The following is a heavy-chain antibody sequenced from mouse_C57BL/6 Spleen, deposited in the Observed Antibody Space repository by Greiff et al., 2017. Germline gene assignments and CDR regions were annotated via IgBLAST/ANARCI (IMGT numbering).Heavy chain of an antibody. D-gene: IGHD2-1*01. V-gene: IGHV5-17*01. CDR3: ARAYGNYALWYFDV. Sequence: EVKLVESGGGLVKPGGSLKLSCAASGFTFSDYGMHWVRQAPEKELEWVAYISSGSSTIYYADTVKGRFTISRDNAKNTLFLQMTSLRSEDTAIYYCARAYGNYALWYFDVWGTGTTVTVSS. CDR2: ISSGSSTI. J-gene: IGHJ1*03. CDR1: GFTFSDYG.